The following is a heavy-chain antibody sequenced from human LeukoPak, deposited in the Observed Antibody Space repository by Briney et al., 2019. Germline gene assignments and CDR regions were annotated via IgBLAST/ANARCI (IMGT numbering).Heavy chain of an antibody. Sequence: GASVKVSCKASGYTFTSYGISWVRQAPGQGLEWMGRIIPILGIANYAQKFQGRVTITADKSTSTAYMELSSLRSEDTAVYYCARDPPSVVPAHNTNNWFDPWGQGTLVTVSS. CDR1: GYTFTSYG. CDR3: ARDPPSVVPAHNTNNWFDP. J-gene: IGHJ5*02. CDR2: IIPILGIA. D-gene: IGHD2-2*01. V-gene: IGHV1-69*04.